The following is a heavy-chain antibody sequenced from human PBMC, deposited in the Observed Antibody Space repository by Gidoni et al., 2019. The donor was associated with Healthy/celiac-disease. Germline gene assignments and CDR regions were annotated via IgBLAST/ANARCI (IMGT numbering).Heavy chain of an antibody. CDR3: AKEHSSSWFNWFDP. CDR2: ISYDGSNK. CDR1: GFPFSSYG. Sequence: QVQLVESGGGVVQPGRSLRLSCSASGFPFSSYGMHWVRQAPGKGLEWVAVISYDGSNKYYADSVKGRFTISRDNSKNTLYLQMNSLRAEDTAVYYCAKEHSSSWFNWFDPWGQGTLVTVSS. D-gene: IGHD6-13*01. V-gene: IGHV3-30*18. J-gene: IGHJ5*02.